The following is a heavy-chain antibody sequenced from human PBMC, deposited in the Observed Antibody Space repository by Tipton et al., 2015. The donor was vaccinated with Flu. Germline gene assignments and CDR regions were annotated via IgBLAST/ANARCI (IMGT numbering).Heavy chain of an antibody. CDR3: ARTTGSGYDYSRISVD. D-gene: IGHD3-16*01. CDR2: ISASGENT. V-gene: IGHV3-23*01. J-gene: IGHJ4*02. Sequence: SLRLSCATSGFTFSLFGMTWVRQAPGKGLAWVGAISASGENTDYADSVKGRFTISRDNSKSTLYLQLNSLRVEDTATYFCARTTGSGYDYSRISVDWGQGTLVTVSS. CDR1: GFTFSLFG.